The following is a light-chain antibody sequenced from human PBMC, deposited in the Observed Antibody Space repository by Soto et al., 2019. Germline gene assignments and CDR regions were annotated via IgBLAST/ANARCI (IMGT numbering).Light chain of an antibody. CDR1: QSVGSN. Sequence: EIVMPQSPATLSVSPGERATLSCRASQSVGSNLAWYQQKPGQGPRLLIYGASTRATGIPARFSGSGSETEFTLTISSLQSEDFAVYYYQHYHNWPPWTFGQGTKVEMK. CDR3: QHYHNWPPWT. V-gene: IGKV3-15*01. CDR2: GAS. J-gene: IGKJ1*01.